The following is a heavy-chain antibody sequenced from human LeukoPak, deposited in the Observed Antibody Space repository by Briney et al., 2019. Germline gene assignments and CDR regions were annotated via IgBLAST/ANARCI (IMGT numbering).Heavy chain of an antibody. CDR3: AKDGSSGWPYYFDY. Sequence: GGSLRLSCAASGFTFSSYAMTWVRQAPGKGLEWVSALSSSGNSTLYADSVKGRFTISRDNFKNTLYLQMNSLRAEDTALYYCAKDGSSGWPYYFDYWGQGTLVTVSS. J-gene: IGHJ4*02. D-gene: IGHD6-19*01. V-gene: IGHV3-23*01. CDR2: LSSSGNST. CDR1: GFTFSSYA.